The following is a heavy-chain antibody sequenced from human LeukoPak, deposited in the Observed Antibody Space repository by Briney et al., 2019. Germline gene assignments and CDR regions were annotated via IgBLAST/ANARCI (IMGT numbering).Heavy chain of an antibody. CDR1: GGSISNYW. CDR2: VFDSGGT. CDR3: ARGYSSSWNYFDY. Sequence: PSETLSLTCTVPGGSISNYWWSWIRQPPGKGLEWIGYVFDSGGTNYNPSLKSRVTISLDTSKKQFSLKLSSVTAADTAVYYCARGYSSSWNYFDYWGEGTLVTVSS. J-gene: IGHJ4*02. V-gene: IGHV4-59*01. D-gene: IGHD6-13*01.